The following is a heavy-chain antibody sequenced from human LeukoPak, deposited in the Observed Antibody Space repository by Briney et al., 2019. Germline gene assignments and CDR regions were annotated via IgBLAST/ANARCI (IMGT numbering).Heavy chain of an antibody. J-gene: IGHJ6*02. V-gene: IGHV1-2*04. Sequence: GASVKVSCKASGYTFTGYYMHWVRQAPGQGLEWMGWINPNSGGTNYAQKFQGWVTMTRDTSISTAYMELSRLRSDDTAVYYCARGVGSGSYYNRYYGMDVWGQGTTVTVSS. CDR1: GYTFTGYY. CDR2: INPNSGGT. CDR3: ARGVGSGSYYNRYYGMDV. D-gene: IGHD3-10*01.